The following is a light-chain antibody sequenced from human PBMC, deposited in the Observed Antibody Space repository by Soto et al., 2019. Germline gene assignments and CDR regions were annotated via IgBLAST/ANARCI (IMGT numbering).Light chain of an antibody. CDR3: HQLNDFPPT. Sequence: GDRVTITCRASQDISSVLAWFQKKPGTAPNLLIYDASTLQRGVPSRFSGSGSGTVFTLIINSLQPEDFATYFCHQLNDFPPTFGGGTKVEI. CDR1: QDISSV. V-gene: IGKV1-9*01. J-gene: IGKJ4*01. CDR2: DAS.